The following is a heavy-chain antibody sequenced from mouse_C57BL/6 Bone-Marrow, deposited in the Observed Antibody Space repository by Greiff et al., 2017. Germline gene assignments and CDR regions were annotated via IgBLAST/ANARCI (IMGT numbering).Heavy chain of an antibody. Sequence: EVHLVESGGGLVKPGGSLKLSCAASGFTFSSYTMSWVRQTPEKRLEWVATISGGGGNTYYPDSVKGRFTISRDNAKNTLYLQMSSLRSEDTALYYCARHGYYSYWYFDVWGTGTTVTVSS. CDR1: GFTFSSYT. D-gene: IGHD2-3*01. CDR3: ARHGYYSYWYFDV. V-gene: IGHV5-9*01. J-gene: IGHJ1*03. CDR2: ISGGGGNT.